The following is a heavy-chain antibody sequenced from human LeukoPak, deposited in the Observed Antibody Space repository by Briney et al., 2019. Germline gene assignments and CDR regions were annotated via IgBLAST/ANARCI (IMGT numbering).Heavy chain of an antibody. J-gene: IGHJ6*02. D-gene: IGHD3-10*01. CDR2: IYYSGST. CDR1: GGSISSGDYY. V-gene: IGHV4-30-4*01. Sequence: PSETLSLTCTVSGGSISSGDYYWSWIRQPPGKGLEWIGYIYYSGSTYYNPSLKSRVTISVDTSKNQFSLKLSSVTAADTAVYYCARARTNRGSGSYYNVGYYYYGMNVWGQGTTVTVSS. CDR3: ARARTNRGSGSYYNVGYYYYGMNV.